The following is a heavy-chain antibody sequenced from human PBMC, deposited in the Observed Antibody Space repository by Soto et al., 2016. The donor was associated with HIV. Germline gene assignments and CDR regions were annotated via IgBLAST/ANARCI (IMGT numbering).Heavy chain of an antibody. D-gene: IGHD2-15*01. V-gene: IGHV3-23*01. J-gene: IGHJ4*02. CDR3: AKWGYCSGGSCSKASPFDY. Sequence: EVQLLESGGGLVQPGGSRRDSPVQPLDSPLVSYAMNWVRQAPGKGLEWVSAISGSGGSTYYADSVKGRFTISRDNFKNTLYLQMNSLRAEDTAVYYCAKWGYCSGGSCSKASPFDYWGQGTLVTVSS. CDR2: ISGSGGST. CDR1: DSPLVSYA.